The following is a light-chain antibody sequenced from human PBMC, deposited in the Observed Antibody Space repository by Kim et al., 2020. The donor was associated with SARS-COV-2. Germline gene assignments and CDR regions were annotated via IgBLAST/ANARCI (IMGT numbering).Light chain of an antibody. CDR1: KLGDKY. V-gene: IGLV3-1*01. J-gene: IGLJ2*01. CDR3: QAWDSRTYVV. CDR2: QDT. Sequence: SYELTQPPSVSVSPGQTASIPCSGDKLGDKYACWYQQKPGQSPVLVIYQDTKRPSGIPERFSGSNSGNTATLTISGTQAMDEAYYYCQAWDSRTYVVFGGGTQLTV.